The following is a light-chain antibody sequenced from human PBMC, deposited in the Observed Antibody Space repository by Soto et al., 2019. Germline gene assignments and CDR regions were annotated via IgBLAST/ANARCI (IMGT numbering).Light chain of an antibody. CDR3: QQRSNWPPVT. Sequence: EIVLTQSPATLSLSPGERATLPCRASQSVSSYLAWYQQKPGQALRLLIYDTSSRATGIPARFSGSGSGTDFTLTISSLEPEDFAVYYCQQRSNWPPVTFGPGTKVDIK. CDR1: QSVSSY. J-gene: IGKJ3*01. CDR2: DTS. V-gene: IGKV3-11*01.